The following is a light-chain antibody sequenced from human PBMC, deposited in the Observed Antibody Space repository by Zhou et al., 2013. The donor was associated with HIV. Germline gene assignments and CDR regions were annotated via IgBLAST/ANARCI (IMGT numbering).Light chain of an antibody. CDR2: GAY. CDR3: QKYDGGQLT. V-gene: IGKV1-27*01. J-gene: IGKJ4*01. CDR1: QDIGRF. Sequence: DIQMTQSPSSLSASVGDTVTITCRASQDIGRFLAWYQQKPGKVPTVLIYGAYTLQSGVPTRFSGSAFETEFTLTVSNQQPEDVATYYCQKYDGGQLTFGGGTKVEIK.